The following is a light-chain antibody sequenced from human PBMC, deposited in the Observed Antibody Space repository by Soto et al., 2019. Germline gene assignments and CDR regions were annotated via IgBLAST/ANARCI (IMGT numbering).Light chain of an antibody. Sequence: EIVLTQSPATLPLSPGERETLSSRASQSVSSYLAGYQQKPDQAPRLLMDDASNRAIGIPASFIGSWSGTDFPLNISPVEPEDFAVYYCQQRYNWPLTFGGGTKVEVQ. CDR3: QQRYNWPLT. J-gene: IGKJ4*01. CDR1: QSVSSY. V-gene: IGKV3-11*01. CDR2: DAS.